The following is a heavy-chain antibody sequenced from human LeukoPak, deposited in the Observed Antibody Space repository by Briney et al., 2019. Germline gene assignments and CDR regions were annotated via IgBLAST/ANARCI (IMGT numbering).Heavy chain of an antibody. CDR3: ARDGGLYGDYS. V-gene: IGHV4-59*12. CDR2: IYYSGST. Sequence: SETLSLTCTVSGGSISSYYWSWLRQPPGKGLEWIGYIYYSGSTYYNPSLKSRVTISVDTSKNQFSLKLSSVTAADTAVYYCARDGGLYGDYSWGQGTLVTVSS. J-gene: IGHJ4*02. CDR1: GGSISSYY. D-gene: IGHD4-17*01.